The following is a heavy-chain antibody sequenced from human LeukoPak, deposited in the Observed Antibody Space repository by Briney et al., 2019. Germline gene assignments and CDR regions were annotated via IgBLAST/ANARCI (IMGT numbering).Heavy chain of an antibody. D-gene: IGHD1-14*01. CDR3: ARGVEPLAANTLAY. Sequence: GGSLRLSCAASGFTVITNDMTWVRQAPGKGLEWVSVLYSDGNTKYADSVQGRFTISRDNSKNTLYLEMNSLSPDDTAGYYCARGVEPLAANTLAYWGQGTLVTVSS. CDR1: GFTVITND. CDR2: LYSDGNT. J-gene: IGHJ4*02. V-gene: IGHV3-53*01.